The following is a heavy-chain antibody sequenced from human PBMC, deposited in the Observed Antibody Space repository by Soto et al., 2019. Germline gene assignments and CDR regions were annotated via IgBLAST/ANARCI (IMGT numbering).Heavy chain of an antibody. CDR2: IYHTGST. Sequence: SETLSLTCTVSGGSIRNYYWTWIRQPPGKGLEWIGYIYHTGSTTYNPSLDSRVTMSLDTSENQFSLKLRSVTAADTAVYYCARHGGACSGGTCYSEYDSWGQGTLVTVSS. D-gene: IGHD2-15*01. CDR1: GGSIRNYY. J-gene: IGHJ4*02. V-gene: IGHV4-59*03. CDR3: ARHGGACSGGTCYSEYDS.